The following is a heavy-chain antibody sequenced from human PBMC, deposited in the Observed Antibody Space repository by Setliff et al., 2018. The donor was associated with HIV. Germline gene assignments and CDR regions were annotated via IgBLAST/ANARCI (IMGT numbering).Heavy chain of an antibody. CDR3: ARDIAAAGSYYYYYMDV. CDR1: GGTFSSYA. V-gene: IGHV1-69*13. Sequence: GASVKVSCKASGGTFSSYAISWVRQAPGQGLEWMGGIIPIFNTANYAQKFQGRVTITADESTSTAYMELSSLRSEDTAVYYCARDIAAAGSYYYYYMDVWGKGTTVTVSS. D-gene: IGHD6-13*01. J-gene: IGHJ6*03. CDR2: IIPIFNTA.